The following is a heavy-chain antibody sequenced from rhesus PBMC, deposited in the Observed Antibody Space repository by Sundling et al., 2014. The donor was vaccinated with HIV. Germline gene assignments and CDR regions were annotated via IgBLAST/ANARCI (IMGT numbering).Heavy chain of an antibody. Sequence: QVQVQESGPRTGEAFGDPCPSPALSLVPPSVVSGGAGSASPQGRDWSGIGEIGYSLVGPPTTNPSLKSRVTISTDTSNNQFSLNLNSVTAADTAVYYCAIRRAVVSSGGFDVWGPGVFVTVSS. CDR1: VPPSVVSG. J-gene: IGHJ5-1*01. D-gene: IGHD2-39*02. V-gene: IGHV4-80*01. CDR2: IGYSLVGPP. CDR3: AIRRAVVSSGGFDV.